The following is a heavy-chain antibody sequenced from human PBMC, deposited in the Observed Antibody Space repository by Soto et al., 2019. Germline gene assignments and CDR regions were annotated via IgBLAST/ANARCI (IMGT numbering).Heavy chain of an antibody. J-gene: IGHJ4*02. CDR3: AKGLVGYWSGSTCYSHDY. V-gene: IGHV3-23*01. CDR1: GFTFSSYA. CDR2: IRGGGGSA. Sequence: EVQLLESGGGLVQPGGSLRLSCAASGFTFSSYAMSWVRQAPGKGLEWVSAIRGGGGSAYYADSVKGRFTISRDNSKNTLYLQMHSLGAEDTAVYYCAKGLVGYWSGSTCYSHDYWGQGIVVTVSS. D-gene: IGHD2-15*01.